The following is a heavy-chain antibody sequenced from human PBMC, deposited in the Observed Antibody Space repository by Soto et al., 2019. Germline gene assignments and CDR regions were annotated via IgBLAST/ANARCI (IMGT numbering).Heavy chain of an antibody. CDR2: IYYSGST. V-gene: IGHV4-31*03. D-gene: IGHD3-16*01. CDR1: GGSISSGGYY. Sequence: PSETLSLTCTVSGGSISSGGYYWSWIRQHPGKGLEWIGYIYYSGSTYYNPSLKSRVTISVDTSKNQFSLQLNSVTPEDTAVYFCARHSTATTVIVGGVFAQDFGLDVWGQGTTVTVPS. CDR3: ARHSTATTVIVGGVFAQDFGLDV. J-gene: IGHJ6*02.